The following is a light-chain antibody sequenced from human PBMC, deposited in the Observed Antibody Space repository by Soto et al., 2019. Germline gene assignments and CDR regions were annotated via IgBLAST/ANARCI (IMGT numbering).Light chain of an antibody. CDR2: DAS. Sequence: DIQMTQSPSTLSASVGDRVTITCRASQSISSWLAWYQQKPGKAPKLLIYDASSLESGVPSRFSGSGSGTEFTLTISSVQPDDFATYYCQQYNSYPWTFGQGTKVDNK. V-gene: IGKV1-5*01. J-gene: IGKJ1*01. CDR1: QSISSW. CDR3: QQYNSYPWT.